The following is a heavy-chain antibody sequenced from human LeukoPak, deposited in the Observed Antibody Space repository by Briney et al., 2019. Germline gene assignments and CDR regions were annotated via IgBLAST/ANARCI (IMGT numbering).Heavy chain of an antibody. CDR3: ARVPGPTEGSWFDP. D-gene: IGHD3-10*01. V-gene: IGHV1-18*01. CDR2: ISAYNGNT. J-gene: IGHJ5*02. CDR1: GYTFTSYG. Sequence: ASVKVSCKASGYTFTSYGISWVRQAPGQGLEWMGWISAYNGNTNYAQKLQGRVTMTTDTSTNTAYMELRSLRSDDTAVYYCARVPGPTEGSWFDPWGQGTLVTVSS.